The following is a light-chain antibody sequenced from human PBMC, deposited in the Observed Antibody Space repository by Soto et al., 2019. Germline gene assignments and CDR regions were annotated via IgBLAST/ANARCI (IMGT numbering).Light chain of an antibody. Sequence: QSVLTQPPSASGTPGQRVTISCSGSRSNIGSYSVYWYQQVPGTAPKLLIYTNDQRPSGVPDRFSGSKSGTSASLAISGLRSEDEADYWCAAWDARLSAWVFGGGTKLTVL. CDR3: AAWDARLSAWV. V-gene: IGLV1-47*02. J-gene: IGLJ3*02. CDR2: TND. CDR1: RSNIGSYS.